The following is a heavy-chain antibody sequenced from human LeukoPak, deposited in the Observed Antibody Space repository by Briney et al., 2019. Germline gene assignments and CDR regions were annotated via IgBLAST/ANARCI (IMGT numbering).Heavy chain of an antibody. V-gene: IGHV3-30*18. Sequence: GGSLRLSCAASGFTFSSYGMHWVRQAPGKGLEWVAVISYDGSNRYYADSVKGRFTISRDNSKYTLYLQMNSLRAEDTAVYYCAKDHSSSWYDYWGQGTLVTVSS. CDR2: ISYDGSNR. J-gene: IGHJ4*02. D-gene: IGHD6-13*01. CDR3: AKDHSSSWYDY. CDR1: GFTFSSYG.